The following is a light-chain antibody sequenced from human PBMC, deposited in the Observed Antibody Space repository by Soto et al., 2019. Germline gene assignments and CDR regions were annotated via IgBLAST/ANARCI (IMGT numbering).Light chain of an antibody. CDR2: GAS. CDR1: SSIGRN. CDR3: QTCTHWPVLT. J-gene: IGKJ4*01. V-gene: IGKV3-15*01. Sequence: ERVMTQSPATLSVFPGERATLSCRASSSIGRNLAWYQQKPGQTPRLLIYGASTRAAGVPARFSGSGSGTEFTLTITSLQSEDFAVYYCQTCTHWPVLTFGGGTKIEIK.